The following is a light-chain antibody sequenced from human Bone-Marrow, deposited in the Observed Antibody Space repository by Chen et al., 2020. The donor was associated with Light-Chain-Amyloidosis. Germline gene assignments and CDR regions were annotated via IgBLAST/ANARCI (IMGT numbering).Light chain of an antibody. CDR1: DLPTKY. CDR3: QSADSSGTYEVI. CDR2: RDT. Sequence: SYELTQTPSVSVSPVQTARITCSGDDLPTKYAYWYQQKPGQAPVLVIHRDTERPSGISERFAGSSSGTTATLTISGVQAEDEADYHCQSADSSGTYEVIVGGGTKLTVL. J-gene: IGLJ2*01. V-gene: IGLV3-25*03.